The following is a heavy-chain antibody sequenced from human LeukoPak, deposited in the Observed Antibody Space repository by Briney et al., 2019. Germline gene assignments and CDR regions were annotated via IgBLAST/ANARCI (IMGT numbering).Heavy chain of an antibody. J-gene: IGHJ4*02. CDR3: ATTLSIAARTGDY. Sequence: PSETLSLTCTVSGGSISSSSYYWGWIRQPPGKGLEWIGSIYYSGSTYYNPSLKSRVTISVDTSKNQFSLKLSSVTAADTAVYYCATTLSIAARTGDYWGQGTLVTVSS. CDR2: IYYSGST. CDR1: GGSISSSSYY. V-gene: IGHV4-39*01. D-gene: IGHD6-6*01.